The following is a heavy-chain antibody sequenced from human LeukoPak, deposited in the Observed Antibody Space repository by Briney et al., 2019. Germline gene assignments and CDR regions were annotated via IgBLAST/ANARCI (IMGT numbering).Heavy chain of an antibody. D-gene: IGHD1-26*01. Sequence: PGGSLRLSCAASGFTFSDYTILWVRQAPGKGLEWVAVVSYDGSTKYYAASVKGRFTISRDNSKNTLFLQMDSLKTEDTAVYSCARGPSKAYSDTYYRLDYWGQGTLVTVSS. J-gene: IGHJ4*02. V-gene: IGHV3-30*01. CDR2: VSYDGSTK. CDR3: ARGPSKAYSDTYYRLDY. CDR1: GFTFSDYT.